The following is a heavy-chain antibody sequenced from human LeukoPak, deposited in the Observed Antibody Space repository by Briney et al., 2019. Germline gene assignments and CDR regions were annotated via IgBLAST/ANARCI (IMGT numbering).Heavy chain of an antibody. J-gene: IGHJ6*03. Sequence: SETLSLTCAVYGGSFSNYYWNWIRQTPGKGLEWRGEINDRGRANYNPSLMSRVTVSVDTSKNQFSLRLTSVTATDTAIYYCARRWNYGRNYYIDVWGKGATVSVSS. CDR2: INDRGRA. V-gene: IGHV4-34*01. CDR1: GGSFSNYY. D-gene: IGHD1-7*01. CDR3: ARRWNYGRNYYIDV.